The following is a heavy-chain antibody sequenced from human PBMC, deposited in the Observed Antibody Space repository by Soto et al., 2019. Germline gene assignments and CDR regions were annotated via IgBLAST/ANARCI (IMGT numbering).Heavy chain of an antibody. CDR2: IYKSGST. D-gene: IGHD2-2*01. Sequence: SETLSLTCTVSGGSISSGDYYWSWIRQPPGKGLEWIGYIYKSGSTYYNPSHKSRITMSVATSKNQFSLKLNSVTAADTAVYYCARGCSDTTCPRPYYGMDVWGQGTTVTVSS. CDR1: GGSISSGDYY. V-gene: IGHV4-30-4*01. J-gene: IGHJ6*02. CDR3: ARGCSDTTCPRPYYGMDV.